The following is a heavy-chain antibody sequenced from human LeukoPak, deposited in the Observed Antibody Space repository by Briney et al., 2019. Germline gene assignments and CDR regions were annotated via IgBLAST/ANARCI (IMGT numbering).Heavy chain of an antibody. Sequence: PSETLSLTCTVSGGSMSSYYWTWIRQPPGKGLEWIGYIYNSGSTSYNPSLKSRATISADTSKNQFSLKLSSVTAADTAVYYCVRDRELNYWGQGTLVTVSS. CDR2: IYNSGST. CDR1: GGSMSSYY. CDR3: VRDRELNY. V-gene: IGHV4-59*01. D-gene: IGHD1-7*01. J-gene: IGHJ4*02.